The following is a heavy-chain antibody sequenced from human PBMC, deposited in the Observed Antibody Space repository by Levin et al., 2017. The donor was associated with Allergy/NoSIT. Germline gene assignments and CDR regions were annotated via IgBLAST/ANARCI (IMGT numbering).Heavy chain of an antibody. CDR3: ARDRGIAAAGTASKDY. CDR1: GFTFSSYA. Sequence: GESLKISCAASGFTFSSYAMHWVRQAPGKGLEWVAVISYDGSNKYYADSVKGRFTISRDNSKNTLYLQMNSLRAEDTAVYYCARDRGIAAAGTASKDYWGQGTLVTVSS. J-gene: IGHJ4*02. CDR2: ISYDGSNK. V-gene: IGHV3-30-3*01. D-gene: IGHD6-13*01.